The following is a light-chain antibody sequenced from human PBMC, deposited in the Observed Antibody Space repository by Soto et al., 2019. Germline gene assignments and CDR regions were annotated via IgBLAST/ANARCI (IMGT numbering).Light chain of an antibody. J-gene: IGKJ2*01. Sequence: IVLTESPGTLAWAPGEGATVSCRASQSLSNTYFAWYQQKPGQAPRLLIYAVSSRATGIPDRFSGSGSGTDFTLTISRLEPEDFAVYYCQQYGRSPYTFGQGTKVDIK. CDR1: QSLSNTY. CDR2: AVS. V-gene: IGKV3-20*01. CDR3: QQYGRSPYT.